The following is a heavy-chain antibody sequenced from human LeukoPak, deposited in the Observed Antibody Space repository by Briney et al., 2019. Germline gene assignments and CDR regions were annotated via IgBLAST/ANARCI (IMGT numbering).Heavy chain of an antibody. J-gene: IGHJ5*02. CDR1: GYTFTDYY. CDR3: ARAYEYGWFDP. CDR2: VNPRSGAT. D-gene: IGHD4/OR15-4a*01. V-gene: IGHV1-2*02. Sequence: ASVKVSCKTSGYTFTDYYLHWLRQAPGQGLEWMGWVNPRSGATNYAQRFQGRVTMTWQTSISTGNMELSSLRSDDTAVYYCARAYEYGWFDPWGQGTLVTVSS.